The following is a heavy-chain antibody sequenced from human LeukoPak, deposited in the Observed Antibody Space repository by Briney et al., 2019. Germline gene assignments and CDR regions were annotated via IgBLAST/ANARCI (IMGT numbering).Heavy chain of an antibody. J-gene: IGHJ4*02. CDR3: ASPAYGDYALFDY. CDR2: IKQDGSER. D-gene: IGHD4-17*01. CDR1: GFTFSSYW. V-gene: IGHV3-7*01. Sequence: GGSLRLSCAASGFTFSSYWMSWVRQAPGKGLEWVANIKQDGSERYYVDSVKGRFTIFKDNAKNSLYLQMNSLRAEDTAVYYCASPAYGDYALFDYWGQGTLVTVSS.